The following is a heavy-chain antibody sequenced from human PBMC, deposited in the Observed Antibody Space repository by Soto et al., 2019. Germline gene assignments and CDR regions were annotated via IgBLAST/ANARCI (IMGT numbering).Heavy chain of an antibody. CDR3: AKDLGSIGVRGVPS. Sequence: GGSLRLSCAASGFSFSNYAMSWVRQAPGKGLEWVPAISGSGGSTYYADSVKGRFTISRDNSKNTLYLQMNSLRAEDTAVYYCAKDLGSIGVRGVPSWGQGTLVTVSS. J-gene: IGHJ4*02. V-gene: IGHV3-23*01. CDR2: ISGSGGST. CDR1: GFSFSNYA. D-gene: IGHD3-10*01.